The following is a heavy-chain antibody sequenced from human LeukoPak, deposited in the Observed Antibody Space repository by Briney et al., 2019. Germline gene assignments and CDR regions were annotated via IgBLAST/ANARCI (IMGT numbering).Heavy chain of an antibody. Sequence: PGGSLRLSCVASGFTFSIHSMNWVRQAPGKGLEWVSGISWNGGSIGYADSVKGRFTISRDNAKNSLYLQMNSLRAEDTALYYCAKDRTMRYSSSNRQFDPWGQGTLVTVSS. D-gene: IGHD6-13*01. CDR2: ISWNGGSI. J-gene: IGHJ5*02. CDR3: AKDRTMRYSSSNRQFDP. V-gene: IGHV3-9*01. CDR1: GFTFSIHS.